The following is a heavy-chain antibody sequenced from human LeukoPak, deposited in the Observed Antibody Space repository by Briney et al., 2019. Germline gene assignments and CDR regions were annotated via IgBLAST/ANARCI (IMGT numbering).Heavy chain of an antibody. CDR3: ARGYYSSGWYIQNPRDY. J-gene: IGHJ4*02. D-gene: IGHD6-19*01. CDR2: INHSGST. Sequence: SETLSLTCAVYGGSFSGYYWSWIRQPPGKGLEWIGEINHSGSTNYSPSLKSRVTISVDTSKNQFSLKLSSVTAADTAVYYCARGYYSSGWYIQNPRDYWGQGTLVTVSS. CDR1: GGSFSGYY. V-gene: IGHV4-34*01.